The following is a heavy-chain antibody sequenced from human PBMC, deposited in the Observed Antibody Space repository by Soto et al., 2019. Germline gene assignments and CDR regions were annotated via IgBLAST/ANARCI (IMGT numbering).Heavy chain of an antibody. Sequence: GESLKISCKGPGYTFTNYWIGWVRQMPGKGLEWMGSIYPDDSSTRYSPSFQGQVTISADKSISTAYLPWSSLQASDTATYYCARQYCTSINCYTKVGWLDPWGQGTLVTVSS. CDR3: ARQYCTSINCYTKVGWLDP. V-gene: IGHV5-51*01. CDR2: IYPDDSST. J-gene: IGHJ5*02. CDR1: GYTFTNYW. D-gene: IGHD2-2*02.